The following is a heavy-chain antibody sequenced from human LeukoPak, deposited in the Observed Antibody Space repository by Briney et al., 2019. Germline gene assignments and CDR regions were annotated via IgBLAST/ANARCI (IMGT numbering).Heavy chain of an antibody. D-gene: IGHD3-10*01. CDR2: IYTSGST. J-gene: IGHJ5*02. CDR1: VGSISSGSYY. V-gene: IGHV4-61*02. Sequence: SQTLSLTCTVSVGSISSGSYYWSWIRQPAGKGLEWIERIYTSGSTNYNPSLKSGVTISVDTSKNQFSLKLSSVTAADTAVYYCARDKGTMVRGVPNWFDPWGQGTLVTVSS. CDR3: ARDKGTMVRGVPNWFDP.